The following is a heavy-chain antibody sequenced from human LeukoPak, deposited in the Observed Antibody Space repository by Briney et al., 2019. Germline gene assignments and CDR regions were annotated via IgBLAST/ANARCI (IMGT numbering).Heavy chain of an antibody. CDR3: ARDWSPITMVRGVIITQGMDV. D-gene: IGHD3-10*01. CDR1: GGSISSSSSY. CDR2: IYSGGST. J-gene: IGHJ6*02. V-gene: IGHV4-39*07. Sequence: PSETLSLTCTVSGGSISSSSSYWGWIRQPPGKGLEWIGSIYSGGSTYYNPSLRGRVTISVDTPKSQFSLKLSSVTAADTAVYYCARDWSPITMVRGVIITQGMDVWGQGTTVTVSS.